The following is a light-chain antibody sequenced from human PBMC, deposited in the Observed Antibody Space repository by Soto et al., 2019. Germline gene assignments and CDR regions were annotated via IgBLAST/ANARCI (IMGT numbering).Light chain of an antibody. CDR1: SSDVGAYNF. J-gene: IGLJ1*01. CDR3: SAYTVSRTYV. Sequence: QSALTQPASVSGSPGQSITISCTGTSSDVGAYNFVSWHQQHPGKAPKHMIYNVYDRPSGISYCFSGSKSGNTASLTISGLQGEDEADYYCSAYTVSRTYVFGTGTKVTVL. V-gene: IGLV2-14*03. CDR2: NVY.